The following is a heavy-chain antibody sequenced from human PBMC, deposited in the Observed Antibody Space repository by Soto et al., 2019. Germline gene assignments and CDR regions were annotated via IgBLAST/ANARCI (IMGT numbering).Heavy chain of an antibody. D-gene: IGHD2-2*01. Sequence: GGSLRLSCAASGFTFSTYAMSWVRQAPGKGLEWVSGISGSGGSTYYADYVKGRFTISRDNSKNTLYLQMYSLRAEDTAVYYCAKEGYCSSTSCFHDAFDIWGQGTMVTVSS. CDR3: AKEGYCSSTSCFHDAFDI. CDR2: ISGSGGST. V-gene: IGHV3-23*01. J-gene: IGHJ3*02. CDR1: GFTFSTYA.